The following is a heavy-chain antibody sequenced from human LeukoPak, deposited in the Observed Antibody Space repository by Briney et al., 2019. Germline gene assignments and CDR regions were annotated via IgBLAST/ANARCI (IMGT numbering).Heavy chain of an antibody. CDR2: ISCRSNYI. D-gene: IGHD3-22*01. CDR3: ARLRRNSDSSGYYYYYDY. V-gene: IGHV3-21*01. Sequence: GGSLRLSCVASGYTFSSFSINWVRQAPGKGLEWVSSISCRSNYIYYADSVRGRFSISRDDARNSLYLQMDSLRGDDTAVYYCARLRRNSDSSGYYYYYDYWGQGTLVTVSS. J-gene: IGHJ4*02. CDR1: GYTFSSFS.